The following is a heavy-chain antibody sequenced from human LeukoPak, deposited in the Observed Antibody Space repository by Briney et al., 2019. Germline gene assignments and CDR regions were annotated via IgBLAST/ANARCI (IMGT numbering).Heavy chain of an antibody. V-gene: IGHV3-48*04. J-gene: IGHJ4*02. CDR1: GFTFSSYS. Sequence: PGGSLRLSCAASGFTFSSYSMNWVRQAPGKGLEWVSYISSSSSTIYYADSVKGRFTISRDNAKNSLYLQMNSLRAEDTAVYYCATSYCGGDCSPRTPGRYWGQGTLVTVSS. CDR3: ATSYCGGDCSPRTPGRY. D-gene: IGHD2-21*02. CDR2: ISSSSSTI.